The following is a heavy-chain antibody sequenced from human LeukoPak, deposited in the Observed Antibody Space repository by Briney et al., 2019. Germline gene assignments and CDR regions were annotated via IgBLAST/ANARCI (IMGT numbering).Heavy chain of an antibody. CDR1: GGTFSSYA. CDR3: AREFGVVVPDAFDI. D-gene: IGHD2-2*01. J-gene: IGHJ3*02. Sequence: SGKVSCKPSGGTFSSYAVSWVRQAPGQRLEWMGRIIPILGIANYAQKFQGRVTITADKSTSTAYMELSSLRSEDTAVYYCAREFGVVVPDAFDIWGQGTMVTVSS. CDR2: IIPILGIA. V-gene: IGHV1-69*04.